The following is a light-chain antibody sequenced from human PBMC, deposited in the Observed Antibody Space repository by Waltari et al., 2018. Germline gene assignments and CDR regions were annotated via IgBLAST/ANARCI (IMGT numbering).Light chain of an antibody. CDR2: HAS. V-gene: IGKV3-11*01. CDR3: QQRANLPPLT. J-gene: IGKJ4*01. Sequence: EIFLTQSPATLSLAPGERATLSCRASQSVSTFLAWYQQKPGQAPRLLIYHASTRATGVPARFSGSGSGTDFTLTISSLEPEDFGVYYCQQRANLPPLTFGGGTKVEI. CDR1: QSVSTF.